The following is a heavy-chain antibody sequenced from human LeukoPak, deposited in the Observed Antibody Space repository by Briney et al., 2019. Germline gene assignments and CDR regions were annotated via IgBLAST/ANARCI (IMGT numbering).Heavy chain of an antibody. CDR1: GFTFSSYG. Sequence: GGSLRLSCAASGFTFSSYGMHWVRQAPGKGLEWVAVISYDGSNKYYADSVKGRFTISRDNSKNTLYLQMNSLRAEDTAVYYCAKRWELGYWGQGTLVTVSS. J-gene: IGHJ4*02. CDR2: ISYDGSNK. D-gene: IGHD1-26*01. CDR3: AKRWELGY. V-gene: IGHV3-30*18.